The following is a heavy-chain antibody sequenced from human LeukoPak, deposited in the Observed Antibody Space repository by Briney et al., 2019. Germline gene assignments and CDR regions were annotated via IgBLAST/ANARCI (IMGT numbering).Heavy chain of an antibody. D-gene: IGHD3-22*01. CDR2: INPSSGGT. Sequence: GASVKVSCKASGYTFTGYYMHWVRQAPGQGLEWMGRINPSSGGTNYAQKFQGRVTMTRDTSISTAYMELSRLTSDDTAVYYCARGYDTSGYSHKLFDYWGQGTLVTVSS. CDR1: GYTFTGYY. CDR3: ARGYDTSGYSHKLFDY. V-gene: IGHV1-2*06. J-gene: IGHJ4*02.